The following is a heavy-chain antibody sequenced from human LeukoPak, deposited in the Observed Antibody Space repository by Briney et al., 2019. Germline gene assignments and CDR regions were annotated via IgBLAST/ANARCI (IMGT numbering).Heavy chain of an antibody. D-gene: IGHD3-10*01. CDR1: GFIFNHYA. V-gene: IGHV3-23*01. CDR2: ISPSHGGT. Sequence: PGGSLRLSCAASGFIFNHYAMAWVRQAPGKGLEWVSGISPSHGGTYHADSVRGRFSISRDNSKNTLYLHMNNLRVEDSAVYYCAKEKTVRGVIPLYLDSWGQGSLVVVSS. J-gene: IGHJ4*02. CDR3: AKEKTVRGVIPLYLDS.